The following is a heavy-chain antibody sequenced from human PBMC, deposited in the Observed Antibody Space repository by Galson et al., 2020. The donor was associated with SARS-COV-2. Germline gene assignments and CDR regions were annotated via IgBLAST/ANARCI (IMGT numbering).Heavy chain of an antibody. V-gene: IGHV2-70*01. J-gene: IGHJ6*02. CDR1: GFSLSPSGMC. CDR2: IDWDDDK. CDR3: ARLPVVAAIMGDYYYYGMDV. Sequence: SGPTLVNHTQTLTLTCTFSGFSLSPSGMCVRWIREPPGKALEWLELIDWDDDKYYSTSLKTRLTISKDTAKNQVVLTMTNMDPVGTATYYCARLPVVAAIMGDYYYYGMDVWGQGTTVTVSS. D-gene: IGHD2-15*01.